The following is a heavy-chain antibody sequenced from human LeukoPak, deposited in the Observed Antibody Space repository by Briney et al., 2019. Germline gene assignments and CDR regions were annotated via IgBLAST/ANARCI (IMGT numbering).Heavy chain of an antibody. CDR3: VRHVDPGGGIYYFDY. D-gene: IGHD4-23*01. CDR2: VYPGDSDT. V-gene: IGHV5-51*01. CDR1: GCSFTSYW. J-gene: IGHJ4*02. Sequence: GESLKISCKASGCSFTSYWIAWVRQMPGKGLEWMGIVYPGDSDTRYSPSFQGQVTISADKSISTAYLQWSSLKATDTDMYYCVRHVDPGGGIYYFDYWGQGTLVTVSS.